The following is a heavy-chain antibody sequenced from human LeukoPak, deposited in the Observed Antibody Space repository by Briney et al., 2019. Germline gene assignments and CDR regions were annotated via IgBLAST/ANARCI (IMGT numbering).Heavy chain of an antibody. D-gene: IGHD3-10*01. Sequence: GESLKISCKGSGYTFTTYWIAWVRQMPGKGLEWMGIIYPGNSDTTTSPSFQGQVTISVDKSIDTAYLQWSSLKASNTAMYYCARRTYGSGTYYYFDSWGQGTLVTVSS. CDR3: ARRTYGSGTYYYFDS. CDR1: GYTFTTYW. CDR2: IYPGNSDT. J-gene: IGHJ4*02. V-gene: IGHV5-51*01.